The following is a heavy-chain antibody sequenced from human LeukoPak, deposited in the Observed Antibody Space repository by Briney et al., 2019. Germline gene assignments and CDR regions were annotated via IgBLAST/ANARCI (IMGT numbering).Heavy chain of an antibody. Sequence: PGGSLRLSCAASGFTFSSYGMHWVRRAPGKGLEWVAVISYDGSNKYYADSVKGRFTVSRDNSKNTLYLQMNSLRAEDTAVYYCAKGGKYYGDYSMDVWGKGTTVTVSS. CDR2: ISYDGSNK. J-gene: IGHJ6*04. CDR3: AKGGKYYGDYSMDV. V-gene: IGHV3-30*18. CDR1: GFTFSSYG. D-gene: IGHD4-17*01.